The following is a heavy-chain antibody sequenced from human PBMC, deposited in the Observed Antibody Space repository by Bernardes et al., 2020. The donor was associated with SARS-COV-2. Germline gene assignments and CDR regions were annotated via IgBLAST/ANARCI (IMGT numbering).Heavy chain of an antibody. J-gene: IGHJ4*02. CDR2: IHYRGNT. D-gene: IGHD1-26*01. V-gene: IGHV4-39*01. CDR3: ARAVYVIKAGALHYFDY. Sequence: SLTCTVSGGSISSSSYYWGWIRQPPGKGLEWIGSIHYRGNTYYNPSLESRATMSIDTSRNQFSLRLDSVTAADAAVYSCARAVYVIKAGALHYFDYWGQGAPVIVPS. CDR1: GGSISSSSYY.